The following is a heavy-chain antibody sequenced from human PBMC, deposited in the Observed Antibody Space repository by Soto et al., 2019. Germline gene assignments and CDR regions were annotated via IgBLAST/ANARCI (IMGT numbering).Heavy chain of an antibody. Sequence: SVKVSCKASGGTFSSYAISCVRQAPGQGLEWMGGIIPIFGTANYAQKFQGRVTITADESTSTAYMELNSLRVEDTAMYYCAKDPPSGYGRAFEVWGQGTMVTVSS. CDR1: GGTFSSYA. CDR3: AKDPPSGYGRAFEV. J-gene: IGHJ3*01. V-gene: IGHV1-69*13. CDR2: IIPIFGTA. D-gene: IGHD5-18*01.